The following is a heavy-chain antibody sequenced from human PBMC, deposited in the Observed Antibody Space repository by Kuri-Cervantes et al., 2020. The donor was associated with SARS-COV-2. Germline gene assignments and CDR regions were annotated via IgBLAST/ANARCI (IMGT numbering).Heavy chain of an antibody. D-gene: IGHD6-6*01. CDR2: ISSSGSTI. CDR1: GFNFSSYE. CDR3: ARGGLGGQLVDGMDV. Sequence: GGSLRFSCVASGFNFSSYEMNWVRQAPGRGLEWVSYISSSGSTIYYADSVKGRFTISRDNAKNSLYLQMNSLRAEDTAVYYCARGGLGGQLVDGMDVWGQGTTVTSP. J-gene: IGHJ6*02. V-gene: IGHV3-48*03.